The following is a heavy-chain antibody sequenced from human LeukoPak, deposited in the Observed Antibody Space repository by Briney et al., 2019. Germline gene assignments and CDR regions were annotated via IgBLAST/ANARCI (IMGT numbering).Heavy chain of an antibody. V-gene: IGHV4-30-4*08. D-gene: IGHD6-19*01. Sequence: QTLSLTCTVSSGSISSGDYYWTWIRQPPVKGLEWIGYIYYSGSTYYNPSLKSRVTISVDTSKNQFSLKLSSVTAADTAVYYCARTKYSSGWYVVRSGDPFDYWGQGTLVTVSS. CDR3: ARTKYSSGWYVVRSGDPFDY. CDR1: SGSISSGDYY. CDR2: IYYSGST. J-gene: IGHJ4*02.